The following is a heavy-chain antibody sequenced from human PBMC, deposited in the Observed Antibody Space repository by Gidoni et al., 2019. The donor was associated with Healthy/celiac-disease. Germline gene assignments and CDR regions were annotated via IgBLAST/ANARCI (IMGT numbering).Heavy chain of an antibody. D-gene: IGHD3-10*01. J-gene: IGHJ6*03. V-gene: IGHV3-30-3*01. Sequence: YGSYAMHWVRQAPGKGLEWVAVISYDGSNKYYADSVKGRFTISRDNSKNTLYLQMNSLRAEDTAVYYCARDSHYGSGLDYYYYIDVWGKGTTVTVSS. CDR1: YGSYA. CDR3: ARDSHYGSGLDYYYYIDV. CDR2: ISYDGSNK.